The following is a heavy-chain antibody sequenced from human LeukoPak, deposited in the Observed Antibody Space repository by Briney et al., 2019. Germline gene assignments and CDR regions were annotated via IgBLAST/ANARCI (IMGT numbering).Heavy chain of an antibody. CDR2: IYTSGST. CDR1: GGSISSGSYY. Sequence: PSETLSLTCTVSGGSISSGSYYWSWIRQPAGKGLEWIGRIYTSGSTNYNPSLKSRVTISVDTSKNQFSLKLSSVTAADTAVYYCARDLGYGPHLDYWGQGTLVTVSS. V-gene: IGHV4-61*02. J-gene: IGHJ4*02. CDR3: ARDLGYGPHLDY. D-gene: IGHD5-12*01.